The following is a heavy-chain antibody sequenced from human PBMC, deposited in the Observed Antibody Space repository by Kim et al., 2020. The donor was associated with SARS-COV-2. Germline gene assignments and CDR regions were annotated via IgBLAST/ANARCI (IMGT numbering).Heavy chain of an antibody. J-gene: IGHJ4*02. Sequence: DTVKGRFTISRENAKNSLYLQMNSLRAEDTAVYYCASSYYYGSGSYSFDYWGQGTLVTVSS. V-gene: IGHV3-11*01. CDR3: ASSYYYGSGSYSFDY. D-gene: IGHD3-10*01.